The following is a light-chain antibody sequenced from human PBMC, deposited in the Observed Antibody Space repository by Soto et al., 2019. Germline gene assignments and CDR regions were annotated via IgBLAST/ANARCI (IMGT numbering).Light chain of an antibody. CDR1: QSVSSH. CDR2: DAS. CDR3: QHFGGTTFT. J-gene: IGKJ5*01. Sequence: EIVLTQSPATLSLSPGESATLSFRASQSVSSHLAWYQQKPGLAPRLLIHDASARATGIPDRFSGSGSGTHFTLTISRLEPGDFAVYYCQHFGGTTFTFGQGTRLEIK. V-gene: IGKV3-11*01.